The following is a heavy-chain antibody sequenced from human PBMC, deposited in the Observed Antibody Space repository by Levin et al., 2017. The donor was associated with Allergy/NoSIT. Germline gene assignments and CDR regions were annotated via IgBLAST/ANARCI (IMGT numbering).Heavy chain of an antibody. CDR2: TSYDESNE. V-gene: IGHV3-30-3*01. Sequence: LSLTCAASGFTLKSHGMNWVRQAPGKGLEWVAVTSYDESNEYYADSVKGRFTISRDNSKNTLYLKLDRLRPEDTAVYYCARDYYFDISGYFDLWGQGTLVTVSS. D-gene: IGHD3-22*01. CDR1: GFTLKSHG. CDR3: ARDYYFDISGYFDL. J-gene: IGHJ5*02.